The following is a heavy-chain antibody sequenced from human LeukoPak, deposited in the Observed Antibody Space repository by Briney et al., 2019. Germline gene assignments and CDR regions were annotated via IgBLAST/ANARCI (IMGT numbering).Heavy chain of an antibody. CDR2: IKQDGSEK. CDR1: GFTFSSYW. CDR3: ARGGGYNWNDPYYFDY. D-gene: IGHD1-20*01. Sequence: GGSLRLSCAASGFTFSSYWMSWVRQAPGKGLEWVANIKQDGSEKYYVDSVKGRFTISRDNAKNSLYLQMNSLRAEDTAVYYCARGGGYNWNDPYYFDYWGQGTLVTVSS. V-gene: IGHV3-7*01. J-gene: IGHJ4*02.